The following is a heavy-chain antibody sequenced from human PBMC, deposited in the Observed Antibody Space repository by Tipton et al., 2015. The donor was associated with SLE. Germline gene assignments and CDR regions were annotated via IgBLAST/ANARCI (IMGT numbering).Heavy chain of an antibody. V-gene: IGHV4-4*02. J-gene: IGHJ4*02. CDR1: GGSIRSSNW. CDR3: AKDYNHDNADYN. Sequence: TLSLTCAVSGGSIRSSNWWSWVRQPPGKGLEWIGEIHHSGSTNSNPSLKSRVTISVDKSKNQFSLKLSSVTVADTAVYYCAKDYNHDNADYNWGQGTLVIVFS. CDR2: IHHSGST. D-gene: IGHD4-17*01.